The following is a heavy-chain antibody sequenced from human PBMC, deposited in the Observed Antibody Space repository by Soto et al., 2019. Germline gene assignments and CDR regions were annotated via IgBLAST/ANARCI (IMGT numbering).Heavy chain of an antibody. CDR2: IYYSGST. J-gene: IGHJ4*02. D-gene: IGHD3-10*01. CDR1: GGSVSSCSYY. V-gene: IGHV4-61*01. Sequence: SETLVPTFPVSGGSVSSCSYYWSWIRQPPGKGLEVIGYIYYSGSTNYNPSLKSRVTISVDTYKNQFSLKLSSVTAADTAVYYCARGGGDWDLLDYGGQGTLVTVSS. CDR3: ARGGGDWDLLDY.